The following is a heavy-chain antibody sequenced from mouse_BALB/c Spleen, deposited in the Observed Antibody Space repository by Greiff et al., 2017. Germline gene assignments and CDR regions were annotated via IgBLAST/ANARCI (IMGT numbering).Heavy chain of an antibody. J-gene: IGHJ3*01. V-gene: IGHV3-8*02. CDR1: GDSITSGY. D-gene: IGHD1-1*01. Sequence: EVKLVESGPSLVKPSQTLSLTCSVTGDSITSGYWNWIRKFPGNKLEYMGYISYSGSTYYNPSLKSRISITRDTSKNQYYLQLNSVTTEDTATYYCARSDYGSSFWFAYWGQGTLVTVSA. CDR2: ISYSGST. CDR3: ARSDYGSSFWFAY.